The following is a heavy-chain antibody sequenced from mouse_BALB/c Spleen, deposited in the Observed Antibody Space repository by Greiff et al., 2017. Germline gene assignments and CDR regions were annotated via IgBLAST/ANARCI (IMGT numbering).Heavy chain of an antibody. J-gene: IGHJ3*01. CDR3: ARGDGNLAWFAY. CDR1: GFTFSSYA. CDR2: ISSGGST. Sequence: EVNLVESGGGLVKPGGSLKLSCAASGFTFSSYAMSWVRQTPEKRLEWVASISSGGSTYYPDSVKGRFTISRDNARNILYLQMSSLRSEDTAMYYCARGDGNLAWFAYWGQGTLVTVSA. D-gene: IGHD2-1*01. V-gene: IGHV5-6-5*01.